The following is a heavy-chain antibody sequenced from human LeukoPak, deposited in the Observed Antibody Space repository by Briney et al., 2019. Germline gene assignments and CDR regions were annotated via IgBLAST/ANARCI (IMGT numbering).Heavy chain of an antibody. J-gene: IGHJ6*03. Sequence: KPSETLSLTCAVYGGSLSGYYWGWIRQPPGKGLERIGEINHSGSTNYNPSLKSRVTISVDTSKNQFSLKLSSVTAADTAVYYCARDPRVAVAGTPFRFYYYYYMDVWGKGTTVTVSS. CDR2: INHSGST. V-gene: IGHV4-34*01. D-gene: IGHD6-19*01. CDR3: ARDPRVAVAGTPFRFYYYYYMDV. CDR1: GGSLSGYY.